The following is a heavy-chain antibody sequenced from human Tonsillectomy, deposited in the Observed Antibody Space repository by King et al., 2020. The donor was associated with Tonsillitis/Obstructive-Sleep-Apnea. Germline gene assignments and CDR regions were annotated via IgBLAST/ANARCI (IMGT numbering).Heavy chain of an antibody. V-gene: IGHV5-51*01. CDR2: IYPGDSDT. J-gene: IGHJ3*02. Sequence: QLVQSGAEVKKPGESLKISCKGSGYSFTSYWIGWVRQMPGKGLEWMGIIYPGDSDTRYSPSFQGQVTIAADKSIRTAYLQWSSLKASDTAMYYCARQDWAYCGGDCLHAFDIWGQGTMVTVSS. CDR3: ARQDWAYCGGDCLHAFDI. CDR1: GYSFTSYW. D-gene: IGHD2-21*01.